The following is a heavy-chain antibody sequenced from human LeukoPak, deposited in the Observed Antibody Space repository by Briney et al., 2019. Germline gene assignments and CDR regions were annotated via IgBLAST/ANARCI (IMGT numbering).Heavy chain of an antibody. CDR1: GFTLSNYW. J-gene: IGHJ6*03. V-gene: IGHV3-7*01. CDR3: ARVTRPTGYDFWSGYYGYYYYYMDV. CDR2: IKQDGSEK. D-gene: IGHD3-3*01. Sequence: GGSLRLSCEASGFTLSNYWMSWVRQAPGKGLEWVANIKQDGSEKYYVDSVKGRFTISRDNAKNSLYLQMNSLRAEDTAVYYCARVTRPTGYDFWSGYYGYYYYYMDVWGKGTTVTVSS.